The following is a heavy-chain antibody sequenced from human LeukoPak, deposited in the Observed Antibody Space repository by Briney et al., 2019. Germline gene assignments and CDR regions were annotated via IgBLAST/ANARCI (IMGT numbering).Heavy chain of an antibody. V-gene: IGHV3-15*01. J-gene: IGHJ3*01. Sequence: GGSLRLSCAASGFTFSNAWMIWVRQAPGKGLEWVGRIKSKADGGTTHYAATVKGRFTRSRDDSINILYLQKNSLKTAHGATYYCTTEELFSGGRSCSSAYFVWGQGTMVTVSS. D-gene: IGHD2-15*01. CDR2: IKSKADGGTT. CDR1: GFTFSNAW. CDR3: TTEELFSGGRSCSSAYFV.